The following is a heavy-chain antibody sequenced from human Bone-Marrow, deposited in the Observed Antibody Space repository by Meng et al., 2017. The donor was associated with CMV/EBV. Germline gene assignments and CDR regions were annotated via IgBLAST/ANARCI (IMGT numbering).Heavy chain of an antibody. D-gene: IGHD6-19*01. V-gene: IGHV3-30*18. J-gene: IGHJ4*02. CDR1: GFTFSSYR. CDR2: ISYDGSNK. Sequence: ASGFTFSSYRMHWVRQAPGKGLEWVAVISYDGSNKYYADSVKGRFTISRDNSKNTLYLQMNSLRAEDTAVYYCAKDLYGIAVAGIDYWGQGTLVTVSS. CDR3: AKDLYGIAVAGIDY.